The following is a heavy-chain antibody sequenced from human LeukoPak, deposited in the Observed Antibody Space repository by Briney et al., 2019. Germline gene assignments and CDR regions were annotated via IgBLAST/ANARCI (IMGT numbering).Heavy chain of an antibody. D-gene: IGHD1-26*01. CDR3: ARGMISGSYYGY. CDR2: INTDGSST. Sequence: GGSLRLSCAASGFTFSNYWMHWVRQAPGKGLVSVSRINTDGSSTNYADSVKGRFTISRDNAKNTLYLQMNSLRAEDTAVYYCARGMISGSYYGYWGQGTLVTVSS. V-gene: IGHV3-74*01. J-gene: IGHJ4*02. CDR1: GFTFSNYW.